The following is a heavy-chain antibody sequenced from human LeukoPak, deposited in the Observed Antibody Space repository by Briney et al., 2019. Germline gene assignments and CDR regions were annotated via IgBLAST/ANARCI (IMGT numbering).Heavy chain of an antibody. CDR2: TYYRSKWYN. CDR1: GDSVSSNSAA. V-gene: IGHV6-1*01. D-gene: IGHD1-26*01. CDR3: ARARQWEDYYYYYMDV. J-gene: IGHJ6*03. Sequence: SQTLSLTCAISGDSVSSNSAAWNWIRQSPSRGLEWLGRTYYRSKWYNNYAVSVKSRITINPDTSKNHFSLQLNSVTPEDTAVYYCARARQWEDYYYYYMDVWGKGTTVTVSS.